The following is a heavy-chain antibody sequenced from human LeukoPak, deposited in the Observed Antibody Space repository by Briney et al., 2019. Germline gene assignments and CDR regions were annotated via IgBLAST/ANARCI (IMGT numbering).Heavy chain of an antibody. CDR1: GYTLTSYD. CDR2: MNPNSGNT. V-gene: IGHV1-8*01. D-gene: IGHD5/OR15-5a*01. J-gene: IGHJ6*02. CDR3: ARHLRWNYGMDV. Sequence: ASVKVSCKASGYTLTSYDINWVRQATGQGLEWMGWMNPNSGNTGYARKFQGRVTMTRNTSISTAYMELSSLRSEDTAVYYCARHLRWNYGMDVWGQGTTVTVSS.